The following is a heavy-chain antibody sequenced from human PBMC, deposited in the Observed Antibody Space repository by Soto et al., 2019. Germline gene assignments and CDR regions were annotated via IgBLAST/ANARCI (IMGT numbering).Heavy chain of an antibody. J-gene: IGHJ4*02. D-gene: IGHD3-9*01. CDR3: TRVAGLRYFDWSHFDY. CDR2: IRSKAYGGTT. V-gene: IGHV3-49*03. CDR1: GFTFGDYA. Sequence: GGSLRLSCTASGFTFGDYAMSWFRQAPGKGLEWVGFIRSKAYGGTTEYAASVKGRFTISRDDSKSIAYLQMNSLKTEDTAVYYFTRVAGLRYFDWSHFDYWGQGTLVPVSS.